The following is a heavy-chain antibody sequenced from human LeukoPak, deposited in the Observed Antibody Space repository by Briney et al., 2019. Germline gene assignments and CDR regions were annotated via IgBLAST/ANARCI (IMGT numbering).Heavy chain of an antibody. Sequence: PGGSLRLSCAASGFTFSSYSMNWVRQAPGKGLEWVSSISSSSSYIYYADSVKGRFTISRDNAKNTLYLQMNSLRAEDTAVYYCATGTYCSSTSCYHYYYYGMDVWGQGTTVTVSS. CDR2: ISSSSSYI. V-gene: IGHV3-21*01. D-gene: IGHD2-2*01. CDR1: GFTFSSYS. J-gene: IGHJ6*02. CDR3: ATGTYCSSTSCYHYYYYGMDV.